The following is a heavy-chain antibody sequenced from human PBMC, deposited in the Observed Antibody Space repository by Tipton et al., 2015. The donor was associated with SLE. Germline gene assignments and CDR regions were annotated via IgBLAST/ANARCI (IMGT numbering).Heavy chain of an antibody. V-gene: IGHV3-30*19. CDR3: ASSLLTVFAGFDY. D-gene: IGHD3-3*01. J-gene: IGHJ4*02. CDR1: GFTFSTYG. CDR2: ILYDGSTE. Sequence: SLRLSCTASGFTFSTYGMHWVRQAPGKGLEWVGLILYDGSTEYYADSVKGRFTISRDNSKNTLYLQMNSLRGEDTAVYYCASSLLTVFAGFDYWGQGTLVTVSS.